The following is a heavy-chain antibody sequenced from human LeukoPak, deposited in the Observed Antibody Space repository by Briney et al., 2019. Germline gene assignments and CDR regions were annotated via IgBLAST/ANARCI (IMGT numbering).Heavy chain of an antibody. V-gene: IGHV4-38-2*02. J-gene: IGHJ3*02. CDR1: GYSISSGYY. CDR2: SGST. Sequence: SETLSLTCTVSGYSISSGYYWGWIRQPPGKGLEWIGSGSTYYNPSLKSRVTISVDTSKNQFSLKLSSVTAADTAVYYCARGTKKNMIDAFDIWGQGTMVTVSS. D-gene: IGHD3-16*01. CDR3: ARGTKKNMIDAFDI.